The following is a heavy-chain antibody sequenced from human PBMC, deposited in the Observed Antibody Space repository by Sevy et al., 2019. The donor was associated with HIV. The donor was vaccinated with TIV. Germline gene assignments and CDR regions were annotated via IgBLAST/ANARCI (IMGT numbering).Heavy chain of an antibody. CDR1: GGSISSNSYD. CDR2: LYYSGNT. Sequence: SETLSLTCTVSGGSISSNSYDWGWIRQPPGKGLEWIGSLYYSGNTYSKPSLKSRVTISVDTSKNQFSLKLSSVTAADTAVYYCARHPALELDPRQGYFDYWGQGTLVTVSS. CDR3: ARHPALELDPRQGYFDY. V-gene: IGHV4-39*01. D-gene: IGHD1-1*01. J-gene: IGHJ4*02.